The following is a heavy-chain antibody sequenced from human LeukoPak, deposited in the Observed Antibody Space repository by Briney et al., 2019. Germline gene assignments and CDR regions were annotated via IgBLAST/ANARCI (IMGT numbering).Heavy chain of an antibody. CDR1: GFTFSSYA. CDR2: ISGSGGST. CDR3: AKGPGRDILAISYGMDV. V-gene: IGHV3-23*01. D-gene: IGHD3-9*01. J-gene: IGHJ6*02. Sequence: GGSLRLSCAASGFTFSSYAMSWVRQAPGKGLEWVSAISGSGGSTYHADSVKGRFTISRDNSKNTLYLQMNSLRAEDTAVYYCAKGPGRDILAISYGMDVWGQGTTVTVSS.